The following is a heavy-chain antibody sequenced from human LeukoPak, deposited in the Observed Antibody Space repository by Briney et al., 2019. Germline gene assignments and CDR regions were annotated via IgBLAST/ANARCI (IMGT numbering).Heavy chain of an antibody. CDR3: AELGITMIGGV. J-gene: IGHJ6*04. D-gene: IGHD3-10*02. V-gene: IGHV3-74*01. CDR2: VSPDGSTT. Sequence: GGSLRLSCAASGFTLSSYWMYWVRQAPGKGLVWVSLVSPDGSTTTYADSVKGRFTISRDNAKNSLYLQMNSLRAEDTAVYYCAELGITMIGGVWGKGTTVTISS. CDR1: GFTLSSYW.